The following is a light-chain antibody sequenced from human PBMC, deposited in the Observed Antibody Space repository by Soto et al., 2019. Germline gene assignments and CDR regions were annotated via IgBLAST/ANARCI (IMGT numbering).Light chain of an antibody. CDR1: RAVSRSY. Sequence: EIVLTQSPGILPLSPGERATLTCRASRAVSRSYLAWYQQKPGQGPRLLIYGVSNRATGIPDRFSGSEFGTDFTLTISRLEPEDFAVYYCQQYDRSPLTFGGGTKVEIK. J-gene: IGKJ4*01. CDR3: QQYDRSPLT. CDR2: GVS. V-gene: IGKV3-20*01.